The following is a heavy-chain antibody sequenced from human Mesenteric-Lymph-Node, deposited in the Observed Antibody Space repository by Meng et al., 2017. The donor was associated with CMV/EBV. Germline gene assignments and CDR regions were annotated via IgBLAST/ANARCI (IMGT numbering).Heavy chain of an antibody. V-gene: IGHV3-30*02. CDR3: AREVNRDNSRLSDAFDI. J-gene: IGHJ3*02. CDR2: IRYDGSNK. CDR1: GFTFSSYG. Sequence: GESLKISCAASGFTFSSYGMHWVRQAPGKGLEWVAFIRYDGSNKYYADSVKGRFTISRDNSKNTLYLQMNSLRAEDTAVYYCAREVNRDNSRLSDAFDIWGQGTMVTVSS. D-gene: IGHD2/OR15-2a*01.